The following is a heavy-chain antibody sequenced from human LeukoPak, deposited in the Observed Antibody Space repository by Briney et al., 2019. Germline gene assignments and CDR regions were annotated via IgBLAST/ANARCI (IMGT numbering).Heavy chain of an antibody. J-gene: IGHJ3*02. D-gene: IGHD4-11*01. Sequence: PGGSLRLSCAASGFTFSSYWMSWVRQAPGKGLEWVSVIYSGGSTYYADSVKGRFTISRDNSKNTLYLQMNSLRAEDTAVYYCAREGGNYDAFDIWGQGTMVTVSS. CDR3: AREGGNYDAFDI. CDR1: GFTFSSYW. V-gene: IGHV3-66*01. CDR2: IYSGGST.